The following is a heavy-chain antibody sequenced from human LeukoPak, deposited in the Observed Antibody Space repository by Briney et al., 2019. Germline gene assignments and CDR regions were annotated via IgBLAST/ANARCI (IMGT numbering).Heavy chain of an antibody. Sequence: PGGSLRLSCAASGFTFRDYTMNWVRQAPGKGLEWVSAISKSSTYIKYADSVKGRFTVSRDNAKNSLFLQMNSLRVEDTAVYYCAREVVIVVEPAANTIDYRGQGTRVTVSS. CDR2: ISKSSTYI. D-gene: IGHD2-2*01. CDR3: AREVVIVVEPAANTIDY. CDR1: GFTFRDYT. V-gene: IGHV3-21*01. J-gene: IGHJ4*02.